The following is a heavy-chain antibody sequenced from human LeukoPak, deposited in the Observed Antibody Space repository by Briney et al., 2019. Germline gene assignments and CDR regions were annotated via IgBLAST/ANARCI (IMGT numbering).Heavy chain of an antibody. CDR1: GGSISNINYY. D-gene: IGHD1-26*01. J-gene: IGHJ6*03. CDR3: ARDRSNYPYYFYYMDV. V-gene: IGHV4-39*07. Sequence: SETLSLTCTVSGGSISNINYYWGWIRQPPGKGLEWIGSIHYSRGTHYNPSLKSRVTISVDTSKNQFSLRLSSVSAADTALYYCARDRSNYPYYFYYMDVWGRGTTVTVSS. CDR2: IHYSRGT.